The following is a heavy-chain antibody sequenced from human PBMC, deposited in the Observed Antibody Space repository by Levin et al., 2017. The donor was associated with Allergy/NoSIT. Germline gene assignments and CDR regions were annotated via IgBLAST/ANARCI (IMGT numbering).Heavy chain of an antibody. D-gene: IGHD1-1*01. CDR1: GFTFSTYN. CDR3: ARGTSTNGLFY. Sequence: GESLKISCAASGFTFSTYNMNWVRQAPGKGLEWVSSISSSIYMYYADSVKGRFTISRDNAKNSLYLQMNSLRAEDTAVYYCARGTSTNGLFYWGQGTLVTVSS. J-gene: IGHJ4*02. V-gene: IGHV3-21*01. CDR2: ISSSIYM.